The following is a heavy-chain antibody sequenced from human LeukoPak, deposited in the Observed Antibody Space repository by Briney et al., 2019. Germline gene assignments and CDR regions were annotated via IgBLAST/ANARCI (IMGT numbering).Heavy chain of an antibody. V-gene: IGHV4-4*09. D-gene: IGHD3-16*01. Sequence: PSETLSLTCTVSGGSISSYYWSWIRQPPGKGLEWIEYIYTSGSINYNPSLKSRVTISVDTSKNQFSLKLSSVTAADTAVYYCARGVSHFDIWGQGTMVTVSS. CDR1: GGSISSYY. J-gene: IGHJ3*02. CDR3: ARGVSHFDI. CDR2: IYTSGSI.